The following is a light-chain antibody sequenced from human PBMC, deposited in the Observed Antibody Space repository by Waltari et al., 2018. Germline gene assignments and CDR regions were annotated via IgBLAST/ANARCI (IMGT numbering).Light chain of an antibody. V-gene: IGKV3D-15*01. CDR3: HQYKIWPEA. CDR1: QSISDS. CDR2: GAS. Sequence: EIVMMQSPATLSVSPGERATLSCTASQSISDSLGWYQQRPGQAPRLLIYGASTRATGIPARFSGSGSGTEFTLTISSLQSEDFAVYYCHQYKIWPEAFGQGTKVEIK. J-gene: IGKJ1*01.